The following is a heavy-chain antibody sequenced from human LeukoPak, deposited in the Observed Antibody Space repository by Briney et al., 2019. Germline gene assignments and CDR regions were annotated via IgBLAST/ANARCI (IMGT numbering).Heavy chain of an antibody. CDR1: GGSLSSYY. V-gene: IGHV4-34*01. CDR2: TNDSGRS. D-gene: IGHD4-17*01. CDR3: ARDLYGDNWFDP. J-gene: IGHJ5*02. Sequence: SETLSLICAVYGGSLSSYYWTWIRQPPGKGLEWIGETNDSGRSNYNPSLKSRVTISVDTSKNQFSLKLSSVTAADTAVYYCARDLYGDNWFDPWDQGTLVTVSS.